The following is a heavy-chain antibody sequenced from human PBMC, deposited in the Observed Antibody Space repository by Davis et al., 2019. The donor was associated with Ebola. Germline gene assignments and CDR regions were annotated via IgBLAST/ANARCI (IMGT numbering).Heavy chain of an antibody. CDR3: ARDYGDYYYGMDV. J-gene: IGHJ6*02. CDR2: IRSKANSYAT. CDR1: GFTFSGSA. D-gene: IGHD4/OR15-4a*01. V-gene: IGHV3-73*01. Sequence: GGSLRLSCAASGFTFSGSAMHWVRQASGKGLEWVGRIRSKANSYATAYAASVKGRFTISRDDSKNTLYLQMNSLRAEDTAVYYCARDYGDYYYGMDVWGQGTTVTVSS.